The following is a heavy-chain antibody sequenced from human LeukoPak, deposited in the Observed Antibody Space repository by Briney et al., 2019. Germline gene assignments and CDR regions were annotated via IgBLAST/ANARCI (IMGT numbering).Heavy chain of an antibody. CDR3: ARRGANSGHTFDY. CDR1: GFSFSDYQ. CDR2: IRSSGNDT. D-gene: IGHD5-12*01. J-gene: IGHJ4*02. Sequence: GGSLRLSCAASGFSFSDYQMSWIRQAPGKGLEWVSYIRSSGNDTYYADSVKGRFTISRDNTKNALYLQMNSLRADDTAVYYCARRGANSGHTFDYWGQGNLVSVSS. V-gene: IGHV3-11*01.